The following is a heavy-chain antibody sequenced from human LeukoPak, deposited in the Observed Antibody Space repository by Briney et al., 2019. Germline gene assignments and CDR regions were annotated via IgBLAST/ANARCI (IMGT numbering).Heavy chain of an antibody. Sequence: ASVKVSCKASGYTFTSYGISWVRQAPGQGLEWMGWISAYNGNTNYAQKLQGRVTMTTDTSTSTAYMELRSLRSEDTAVYYCARGKYSYGYEGGLDYWGQGTLVTVSS. CDR2: ISAYNGNT. CDR3: ARGKYSYGYEGGLDY. CDR1: GYTFTSYG. V-gene: IGHV1-18*01. D-gene: IGHD5-18*01. J-gene: IGHJ4*02.